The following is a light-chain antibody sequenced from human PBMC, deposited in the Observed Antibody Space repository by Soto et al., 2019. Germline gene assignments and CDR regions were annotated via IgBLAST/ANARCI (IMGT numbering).Light chain of an antibody. J-gene: IGKJ2*01. CDR1: QSVTNNF. Sequence: ENVLTQSPGTLSLSPGERATLSCRASQSVTNNFFAWYQQKPGQAPRLLIYGISSRATGIPDRFSGSGSGTDFTLTISRLEPEDFGVYYCQQYITLPHTVGQGTKLEVK. CDR3: QQYITLPHT. V-gene: IGKV3-20*01. CDR2: GIS.